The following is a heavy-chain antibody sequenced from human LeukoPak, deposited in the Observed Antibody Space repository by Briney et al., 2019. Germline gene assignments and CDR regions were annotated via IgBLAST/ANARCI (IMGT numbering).Heavy chain of an antibody. J-gene: IGHJ4*02. CDR1: GFTFSSYS. CDR3: ATSARGLLTGYYNVHQNFFDY. CDR2: ISGNGGTV. Sequence: PGGSLRLSCAASGFTFSSYSMNWVRQAPGKGLEWVSSISGNGGTVYYGDSVKGRFTISRDNSKNTLYLQMSGLRAEDTAIYYCATSARGLLTGYYNVHQNFFDYWGQGTLVTVSS. D-gene: IGHD3-9*01. V-gene: IGHV3-23*01.